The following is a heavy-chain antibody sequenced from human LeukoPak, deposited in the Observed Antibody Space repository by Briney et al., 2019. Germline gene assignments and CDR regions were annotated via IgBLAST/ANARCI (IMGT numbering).Heavy chain of an antibody. V-gene: IGHV3-30*18. J-gene: IGHJ3*01. CDR1: GFTFSSYG. D-gene: IGHD3-22*01. Sequence: GGSLRLSCAASGFTFSSYGMHWVRQAPGKGLEWVAVISYDASNKYYADSVKGRFTISRDNSKNTLYLQMNSLRAEDTAVYYCAKVLYNYYYDSSGYYGDAFDLWGQGTMVTVSS. CDR3: AKVLYNYYYDSSGYYGDAFDL. CDR2: ISYDASNK.